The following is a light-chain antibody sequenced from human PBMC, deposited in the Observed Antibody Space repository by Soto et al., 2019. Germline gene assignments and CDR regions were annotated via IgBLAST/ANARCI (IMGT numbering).Light chain of an antibody. V-gene: IGLV2-8*01. J-gene: IGLJ1*01. CDR3: TSYAGSNDRYV. CDR1: SSDVGGYSY. Sequence: QSVLTQPPSASGSPGQSVTISCTGTSSDVGGYSYVSWYQQHPGKAPKLMIYEVSQRPSGVPDRFSGSKSGNTASLTVSGLQPEDEADYYCTSYAGSNDRYVFGTGTKVTVL. CDR2: EVS.